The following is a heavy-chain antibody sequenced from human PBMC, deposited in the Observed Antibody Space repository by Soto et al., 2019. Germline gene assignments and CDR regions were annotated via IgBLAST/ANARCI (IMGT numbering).Heavy chain of an antibody. CDR1: GYTFTRYG. J-gene: IGHJ4*02. D-gene: IGHD7-27*01. CDR3: ARLGTKPALIDY. CDR2: VSAYNGDT. Sequence: QVQVVQSGGEVKKPGASVMVSCKASGYTFTRYGITWVRQAPGQGLEWVGWVSAYNGDTNYAQMFQDRVTMTTDTSTITAYMELRSLRYDDTAVYYCARLGTKPALIDYWGQGTLVTVSS. V-gene: IGHV1-18*01.